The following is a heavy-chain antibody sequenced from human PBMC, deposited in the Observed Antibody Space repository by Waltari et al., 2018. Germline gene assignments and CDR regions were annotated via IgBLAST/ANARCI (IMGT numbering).Heavy chain of an antibody. CDR3: TRDAPPPGVSGSYAAVDY. CDR2: IYYSGST. J-gene: IGHJ4*02. D-gene: IGHD3-16*01. Sequence: QLQLQESGAGLVKPSETLSLACTLSGGSLRSSDYSWGWIRQPPGKGLEWIGSIYYSGSTYYTPSLKSRVTISLDTSKNQFSLKLSSVTAAYTAVYYCTRDAPPPGVSGSYAAVDYWGQGSLVIVSS. V-gene: IGHV4-39*07. CDR1: GGSLRSSDYS.